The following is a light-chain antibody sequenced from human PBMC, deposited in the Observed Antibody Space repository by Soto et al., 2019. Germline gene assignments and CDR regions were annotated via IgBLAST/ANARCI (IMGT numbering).Light chain of an antibody. V-gene: IGKV1-5*01. CDR2: GAS. J-gene: IGKJ1*01. CDR1: QSISSW. CDR3: QQYNSYPWT. Sequence: DIQMTQSPSTLSASVGDRVTITCRASQSISSWLAWYQQKPGKAPYLLIYGASSLESGVPSMFSASGSGTEFTLTISSLQPDDFGTYYCQQYNSYPWTFGEGTKVEI.